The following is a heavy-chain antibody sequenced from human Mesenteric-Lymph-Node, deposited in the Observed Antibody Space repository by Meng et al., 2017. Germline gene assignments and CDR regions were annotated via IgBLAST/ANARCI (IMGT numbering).Heavy chain of an antibody. CDR1: GFTFSSYG. J-gene: IGHJ1*01. Sequence: GESLKISCAASGFTFSSYGMHWVRQAPGKGLEWVAVIWYDGSNKYYADSVKGRFTISRDNAANSLFLEMSSLRVEDTAMYYCARDRGIWDSLWGQGTLVTVSS. CDR2: IWYDGSNK. CDR3: ARDRGIWDSL. D-gene: IGHD2-15*01. V-gene: IGHV3-33*02.